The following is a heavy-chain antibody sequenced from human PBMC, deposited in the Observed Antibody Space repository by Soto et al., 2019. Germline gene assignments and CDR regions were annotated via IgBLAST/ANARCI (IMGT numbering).Heavy chain of an antibody. CDR3: ARIKGTSWTNYYYYYYMDV. CDR2: INHSGST. CDR1: GGSFSGYY. D-gene: IGHD2-2*01. Sequence: TSETLSLTCAVYGGSFSGYYWSWIRQPPGKGLEWIGEINHSGSTNYNPSLKSRVTISVDASKNQFSLKLSSVTAADTAVYYCARIKGTSWTNYYYYYYMDVWGKGTTVTVSS. V-gene: IGHV4-34*01. J-gene: IGHJ6*03.